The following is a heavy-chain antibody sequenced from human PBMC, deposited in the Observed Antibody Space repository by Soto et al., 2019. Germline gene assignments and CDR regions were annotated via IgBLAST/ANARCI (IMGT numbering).Heavy chain of an antibody. Sequence: QVQLQQWGAGLLKPSETLSLTCAVYGGSFSGYYWSWIRQPPGKGLEWIGEINHSGSTNHNPSLKSRVTISVDTSNNQFSLKLSSVTAADTAVYYCAGLLAWAAVPCGQGTLVTVSS. CDR2: INHSGST. V-gene: IGHV4-34*01. CDR3: AGLLAWAAVP. D-gene: IGHD3-3*02. CDR1: GGSFSGYY. J-gene: IGHJ5*02.